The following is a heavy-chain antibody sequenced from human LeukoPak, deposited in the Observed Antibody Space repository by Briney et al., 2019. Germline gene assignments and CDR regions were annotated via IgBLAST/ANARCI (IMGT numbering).Heavy chain of an antibody. CDR3: ARSSPHCSSTSCYNDAFDI. D-gene: IGHD2-2*02. CDR2: IGSSSSYI. V-gene: IGHV3-21*01. Sequence: GGSLRLSCAASGFTFSSYRMSWVRQAPGKGLEWVSSIGSSSSYIYYADSVKGRFTISRDNAKNSLYLQMNSLRAEDTAVYYCARSSPHCSSTSCYNDAFDIWGQGTMVTVPS. CDR1: GFTFSSYR. J-gene: IGHJ3*02.